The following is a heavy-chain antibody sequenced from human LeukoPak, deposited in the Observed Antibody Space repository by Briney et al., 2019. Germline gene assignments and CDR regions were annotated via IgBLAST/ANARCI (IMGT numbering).Heavy chain of an antibody. V-gene: IGHV3-7*01. CDR2: INQDESQK. CDR1: GFTSSGFR. Sequence: GGSLRLSCADPGFTSSGFRTKSVPQAPRKRLERVGNINQDESQKYYVDSVKGRFTISRDNAKNSLYLQMNSLRAEDTAVYYCARGHHTRGVYDYWGQGTLVTVSS. J-gene: IGHJ4*02. CDR3: ARGHHTRGVYDY. D-gene: IGHD3-10*01.